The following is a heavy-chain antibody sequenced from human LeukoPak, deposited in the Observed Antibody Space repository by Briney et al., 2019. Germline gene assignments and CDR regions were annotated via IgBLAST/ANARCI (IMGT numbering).Heavy chain of an antibody. CDR2: INPSGGST. Sequence: GASVKVSCKASGYTFTSYYMHWVRQAPGQGLEWMGIINPSGGSTSYAQKFQGRVTMTRDTSTSAVYMELSSLRSEDTAVYYCARDPLWFGEKAGGYYYYYMDVWGKGTTVTISS. J-gene: IGHJ6*03. CDR3: ARDPLWFGEKAGGYYYYYMDV. D-gene: IGHD3-10*01. V-gene: IGHV1-46*01. CDR1: GYTFTSYY.